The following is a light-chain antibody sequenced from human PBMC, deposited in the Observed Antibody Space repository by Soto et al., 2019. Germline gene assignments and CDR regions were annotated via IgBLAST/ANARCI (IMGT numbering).Light chain of an antibody. J-gene: IGKJ1*01. CDR3: QQYGTSPRT. Sequence: EIVLTQSPGTLSLSPGERATLSCRDSQSVNNGYVAWYQQTPGQAPRLLMYDSSKRATGIPERFTGSGSGTDFTLTIIRLEPEDFVVYFCQQYGTSPRTFGQGTKVE. V-gene: IGKV3-20*01. CDR2: DSS. CDR1: QSVNNGY.